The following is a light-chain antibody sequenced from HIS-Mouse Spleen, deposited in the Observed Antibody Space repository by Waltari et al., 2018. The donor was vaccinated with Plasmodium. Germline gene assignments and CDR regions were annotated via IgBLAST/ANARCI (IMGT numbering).Light chain of an antibody. V-gene: IGLV3-10*01. Sequence: SYDLTQPPSVSVSPGQPARTTCPGDSLPNKYAYWYQQKSGQAPERVIYEDSKRPPGIPEGFAGSRSGTRATLTISGAQVEDEADYYCDSTDSSGNHRVFGGGTKLTVL. J-gene: IGLJ3*02. CDR1: SLPNKY. CDR2: EDS. CDR3: DSTDSSGNHRV.